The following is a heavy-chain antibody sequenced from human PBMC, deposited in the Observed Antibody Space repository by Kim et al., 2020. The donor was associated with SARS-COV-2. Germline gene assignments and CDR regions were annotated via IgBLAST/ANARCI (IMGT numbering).Heavy chain of an antibody. CDR1: GYTFTSYY. D-gene: IGHD2-15*01. Sequence: ASVKVSCKASGYTFTSYYMHWVRQAPGQGLEWMGIINPSGGSTSYAQKFQGRVTMTRDTSTSTVYMELSSLRSEDTAVYYCASGWGGYSGYDAFDIWGQGTMVTVSS. CDR3: ASGWGGYSGYDAFDI. CDR2: INPSGGST. V-gene: IGHV1-46*01. J-gene: IGHJ3*02.